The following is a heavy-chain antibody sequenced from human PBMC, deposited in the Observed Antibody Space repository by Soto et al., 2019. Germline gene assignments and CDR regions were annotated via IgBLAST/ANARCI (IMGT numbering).Heavy chain of an antibody. CDR3: ARGTMAGAGTRAYGFDM. CDR1: GFTFSAYW. Sequence: EVQLVESGGDLVQPGGSLKLSCAASGFTFSAYWMHWVRQAPGKGLVWVSRIKSDGSSITYADSVKGRFTISRDNAKNTLYLQMNSLRDEDMAVYYCARGTMAGAGTRAYGFDMWGQGTVVTVSS. V-gene: IGHV3-74*01. D-gene: IGHD6-13*01. CDR2: IKSDGSSI. J-gene: IGHJ3*02.